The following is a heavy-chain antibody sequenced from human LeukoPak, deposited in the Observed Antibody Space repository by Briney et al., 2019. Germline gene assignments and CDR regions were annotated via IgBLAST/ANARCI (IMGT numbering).Heavy chain of an antibody. V-gene: IGHV4-4*07. J-gene: IGHJ4*02. CDR1: GGSISSYY. CDR2: IYASGSI. Sequence: SETLSLTCTVSGGSISSYYWSWIRQPAGKGLEWIGRIYASGSINHNPSLKSRVTMSVDTSKNQFSLNLSSVTAADTAVYYCARDTSPHFDYWGQGTLVTVSS. CDR3: ARDTSPHFDY. D-gene: IGHD2-2*01.